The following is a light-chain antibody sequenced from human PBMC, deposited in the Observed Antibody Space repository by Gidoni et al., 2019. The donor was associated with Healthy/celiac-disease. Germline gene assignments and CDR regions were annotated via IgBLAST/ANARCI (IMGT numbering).Light chain of an antibody. CDR2: LGS. J-gene: IGKJ1*01. CDR1: QSLLHSNGYNY. V-gene: IGKV2-28*01. CDR3: MQALQTPRT. Sequence: DIVMTQSPLSLPVTPGEPASISCRSSQSLLHSNGYNYLDWYLQSPGQSPQLLIYLGSNRASGVPDRFSGSGSGTDFTLKISRVEAEDVGVYYCMQALQTPRTFGQGTKVEIK.